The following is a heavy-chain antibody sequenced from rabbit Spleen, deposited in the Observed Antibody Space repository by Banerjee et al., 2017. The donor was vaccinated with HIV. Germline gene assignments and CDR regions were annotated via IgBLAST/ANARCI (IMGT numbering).Heavy chain of an antibody. V-gene: IGHV1S45*01. CDR3: ARVDYADGGYDL. J-gene: IGHJ3*01. D-gene: IGHD8-1*01. Sequence: QEQLVESGGGLVKPQGSLKLSCTASGFSFSNKAVMCWVRQAPGKGLEWIACINAVTGKAVYASWAKGRFTFSKFSSTTVTLQMTSLTAADTATYFCARVDYADGGYDLWGQGTLVTVS. CDR1: GFSFSNKAV. CDR2: INAVTGKA.